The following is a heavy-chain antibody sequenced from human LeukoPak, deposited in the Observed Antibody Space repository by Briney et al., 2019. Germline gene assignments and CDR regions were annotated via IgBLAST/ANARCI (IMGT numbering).Heavy chain of an antibody. D-gene: IGHD6-19*01. Sequence: GGSLRLSCAASGSTFDDYGMSWVRQAPGKGLGWVSGINWNGGSTGYADSVKGRFTISRDNAKNSLYLQMNSLRAEDTALYYCARDQYSSGWFDYWGQGTLVTVSS. V-gene: IGHV3-20*04. CDR1: GSTFDDYG. J-gene: IGHJ4*02. CDR2: INWNGGST. CDR3: ARDQYSSGWFDY.